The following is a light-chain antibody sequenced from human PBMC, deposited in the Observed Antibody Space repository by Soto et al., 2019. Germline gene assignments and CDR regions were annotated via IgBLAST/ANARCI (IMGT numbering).Light chain of an antibody. J-gene: IGKJ4*01. CDR3: QQYDKFPSLT. CDR2: AAS. V-gene: IGKV3-15*01. Sequence: EMVMTQSPATLSVSPGERATLSCRASQSVSGNLAWYQQKPGQAPRLLIYAASTRATGIPARFSGSGSGTEFTLTISSLQSEDFALYYCQQYDKFPSLTFGGGTKVEIK. CDR1: QSVSGN.